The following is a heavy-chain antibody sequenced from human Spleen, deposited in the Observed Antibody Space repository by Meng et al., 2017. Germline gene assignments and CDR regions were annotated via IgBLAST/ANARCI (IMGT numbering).Heavy chain of an antibody. CDR3: ARGVEVPTWCDAFDI. CDR2: ISGSGGST. J-gene: IGHJ3*02. CDR1: GFTFSSYT. V-gene: IGHV3-23*01. D-gene: IGHD2-15*01. Sequence: GESLKISCAASGFTFSSYTMSWVRQAPGKGLEWVSAISGSGGSTYYADSVKGRFTISRDNSKNTLYLQMNSLRAEDTAVYYCARGVEVPTWCDAFDIWGQGTMVTVSS.